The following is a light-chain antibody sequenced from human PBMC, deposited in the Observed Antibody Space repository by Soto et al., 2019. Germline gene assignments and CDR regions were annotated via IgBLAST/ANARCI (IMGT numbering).Light chain of an antibody. CDR3: QQLNGSPYT. J-gene: IGKJ2*01. CDR2: AVS. Sequence: DLQLTQSPSFMSASVGDRVTITCRASQGISTYLAWYQQKPGKAPKLLMYAVSTLQSGVPSRFSGSGSGTEFTLTISSLQPEDFATYFCQQLNGSPYTFGQGTKLEIK. CDR1: QGISTY. V-gene: IGKV1-9*01.